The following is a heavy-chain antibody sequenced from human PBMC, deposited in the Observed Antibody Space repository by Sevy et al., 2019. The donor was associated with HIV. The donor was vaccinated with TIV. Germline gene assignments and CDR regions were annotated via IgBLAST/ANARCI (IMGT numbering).Heavy chain of an antibody. CDR3: ATGFPGEYPESSRIRCFTDYFAY. D-gene: IGHD3-3*02. CDR1: GYTLSELS. CDR2: FDPEDGKT. J-gene: IGHJ4*02. V-gene: IGHV1-24*01. Sequence: ASVKVSCKVSGYTLSELSMHWVRQAPGKGLEWMGGFDPEDGKTVYSQKFQGRVTMTEDTSTNTANMELSSLRSEDTAIYYCATGFPGEYPESSRIRCFTDYFAYWGQGALVTVSS.